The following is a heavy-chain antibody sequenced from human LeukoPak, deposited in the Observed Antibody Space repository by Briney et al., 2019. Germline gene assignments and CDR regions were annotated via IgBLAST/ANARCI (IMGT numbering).Heavy chain of an antibody. V-gene: IGHV3-7*01. Sequence: GGSLRLSCAASGFTFSSYWMSWVRQAPGKGLEWVANIKQDGSEKYYVDSVKGRFTISRDNAKNTLYLQMNSLRVEDTAVYYCVCLGLGGLSLDWGQGTLVTVSS. J-gene: IGHJ4*02. CDR3: VCLGLGGLSLD. D-gene: IGHD3-16*01. CDR2: IKQDGSEK. CDR1: GFTFSSYW.